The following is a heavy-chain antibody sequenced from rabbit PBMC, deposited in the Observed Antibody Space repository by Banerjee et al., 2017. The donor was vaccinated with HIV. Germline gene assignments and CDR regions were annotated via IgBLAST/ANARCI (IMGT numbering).Heavy chain of an antibody. CDR2: IETTSGAT. D-gene: IGHD4-1*01. J-gene: IGHJ4*01. CDR1: GSDISRNA. Sequence: QEQLVESGGGLVQPEGSLTLTCTASGSDISRNAMCWVRQAPGKGLEWIACIETTSGATWYASWAKGRFTISKTSSTTVTLEMTSLTAADTATYFCARISGWGGDLWGPGTLVTVS. V-gene: IGHV1S45*01. CDR3: ARISGWGGDL.